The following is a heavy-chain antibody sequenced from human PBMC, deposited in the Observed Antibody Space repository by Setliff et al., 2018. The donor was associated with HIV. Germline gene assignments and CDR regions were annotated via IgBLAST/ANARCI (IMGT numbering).Heavy chain of an antibody. D-gene: IGHD5-12*01. CDR3: ARVATITFPFDY. CDR2: ISPNSGGT. Sequence: ASVKVSCKASGYTFTGYYIHWVRQAPGQGLEWMGRISPNSGGTNYAQNFQGRVTMTRDKSISTAYLELSRLRSDDTAVYYCARVATITFPFDYWGQGTLVTVSS. J-gene: IGHJ4*02. V-gene: IGHV1-2*06. CDR1: GYTFTGYY.